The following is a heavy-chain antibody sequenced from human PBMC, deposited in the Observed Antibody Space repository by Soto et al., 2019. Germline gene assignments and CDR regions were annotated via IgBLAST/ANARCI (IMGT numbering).Heavy chain of an antibody. CDR2: IYSGGST. CDR3: AREAPDYYGSGSYPDY. D-gene: IGHD3-10*01. J-gene: IGHJ4*02. V-gene: IGHV3-53*04. CDR1: GFTVSSNY. Sequence: GGSLRLSCAASGFTVSSNYMSWVRQAPGKGLEWVSVIYSGGSTYYADSVKGRFTISRHNSKNTLYLQMNSLRAEDTAVYYCAREAPDYYGSGSYPDYWGQGTLVTVSS.